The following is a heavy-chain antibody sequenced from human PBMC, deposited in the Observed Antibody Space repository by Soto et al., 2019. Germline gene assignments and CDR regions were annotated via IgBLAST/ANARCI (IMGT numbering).Heavy chain of an antibody. CDR1: GGSITSSSYY. V-gene: IGHV4-39*01. CDR2: IDYRGNT. Sequence: SETLSLTCTVSGGSITSSSYYWGWIRQSPGKGLEWIGDIDYRGNTYYNPPLKSRVTIPADTSKNQCSLKLTHVTAADTAVYYCARPRWLTTSWFDPRGQGILVTVSS. J-gene: IGHJ5*02. D-gene: IGHD4-17*01. CDR3: ARPRWLTTSWFDP.